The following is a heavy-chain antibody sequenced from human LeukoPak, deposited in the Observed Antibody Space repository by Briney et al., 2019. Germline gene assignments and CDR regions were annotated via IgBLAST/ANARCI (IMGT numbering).Heavy chain of an antibody. J-gene: IGHJ4*02. CDR2: IIPIFGTA. CDR1: GGTFSSYA. V-gene: IGHV1-69*13. Sequence: GTSVKVSCKASGGTFSSYAISWVRQAPGQGLEWMGGIIPIFGTANYAQKFQGRVTITADESTSTAYMELSSLRSEDTAVYYCATEHRGDYDILTGHAGDYWGQGTLVTVSS. D-gene: IGHD3-9*01. CDR3: ATEHRGDYDILTGHAGDY.